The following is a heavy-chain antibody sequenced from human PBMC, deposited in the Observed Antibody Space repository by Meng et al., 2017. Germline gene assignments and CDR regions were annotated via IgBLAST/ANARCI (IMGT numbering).Heavy chain of an antibody. CDR2: INSDGSST. D-gene: IGHD3-9*01. V-gene: IGHV3-74*01. CDR3: ARDDYDILTALVPYYYYYGMDV. Sequence: GESLKIFCAASGFTFSSYWMHWVRQAPGKGLVWVSRINSDGSSTSYTDSVKGRFTISRDNAKNTLYLQMNSLRAEDTAVYYCARDDYDILTALVPYYYYYGMDVWGQGTTVTVSS. J-gene: IGHJ6*02. CDR1: GFTFSSYW.